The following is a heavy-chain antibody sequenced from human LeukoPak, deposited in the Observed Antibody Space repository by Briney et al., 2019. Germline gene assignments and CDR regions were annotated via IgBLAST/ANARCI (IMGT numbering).Heavy chain of an antibody. D-gene: IGHD3-10*01. CDR1: GYTFTSYG. Sequence: ASVKVSCKASGYTFTSYGISWVRQAPGQGLEWMGWISPYNGNTNYAQKLQGRVTITTDTSTSTAYMELRSLRSDDTAVYSWARDVPHYYGSGSYYKDWGQGTLVTVSS. J-gene: IGHJ4*02. V-gene: IGHV1-18*01. CDR2: ISPYNGNT. CDR3: ARDVPHYYGSGSYYKD.